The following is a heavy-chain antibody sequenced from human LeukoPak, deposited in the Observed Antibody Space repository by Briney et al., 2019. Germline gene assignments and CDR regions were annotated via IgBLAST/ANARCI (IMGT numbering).Heavy chain of an antibody. V-gene: IGHV7-4-1*02. Sequence: GASVKVSGKASGYSFTGYAMNWVRQAPGQGLEWMGWINTNTGNPTYAQGFTGRFVFSLDTSVTTAYLQISSLKTEDTAVYYCARALSIAAAAGGYWGQATLVTVSS. D-gene: IGHD6-13*01. CDR1: GYSFTGYA. J-gene: IGHJ4*02. CDR3: ARALSIAAAAGGY. CDR2: INTNTGNP.